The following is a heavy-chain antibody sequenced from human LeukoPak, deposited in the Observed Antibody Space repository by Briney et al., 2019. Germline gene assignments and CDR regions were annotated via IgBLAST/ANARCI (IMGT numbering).Heavy chain of an antibody. V-gene: IGHV3-48*03. CDR2: ISSSGSSI. CDR1: GFTFSSYE. J-gene: IGHJ4*02. Sequence: GGSLRLSCAASGFTFSSYEMNWVREAPGKGLEWGSYISSSGSSIYYADSVKGRFTISRDNAKNSLYLQMNSLRDEDTAVYYCAKTYYYGSGSYYKFLDYWGQGTLVTVSS. D-gene: IGHD3-10*01. CDR3: AKTYYYGSGSYYKFLDY.